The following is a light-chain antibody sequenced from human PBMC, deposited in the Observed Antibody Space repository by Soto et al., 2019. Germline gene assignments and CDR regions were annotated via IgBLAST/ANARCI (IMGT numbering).Light chain of an antibody. CDR3: QQYNTYLS. J-gene: IGKJ1*01. CDR1: QSIRSW. CDR2: KAS. V-gene: IGKV1-5*03. Sequence: DIQMTQSPSTLPASVGDRVTVTCRASQSIRSWLAWYQEKPGKAPKLLIYKASLLETGVPSRFSGSGSGTEFTLTISSLQPDDVATYYCQQYNTYLSFGQGTKVDI.